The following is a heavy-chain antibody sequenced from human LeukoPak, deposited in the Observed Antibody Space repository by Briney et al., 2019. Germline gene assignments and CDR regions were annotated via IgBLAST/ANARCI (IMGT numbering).Heavy chain of an antibody. J-gene: IGHJ5*02. D-gene: IGHD3/OR15-3a*01. CDR3: ARDRAANQDWVEFDP. Sequence: GGSLRLSCAASGFTVSNNYMRWVRQAPGKGLEWVSSIYSRGSTSYVDSVKGRFTISRDNSKNTLFLQMNSLRVEDTAVYFCARDRAANQDWVEFDPWGQGTPVIVSS. CDR2: IYSRGST. CDR1: GFTVSNNY. V-gene: IGHV3-66*03.